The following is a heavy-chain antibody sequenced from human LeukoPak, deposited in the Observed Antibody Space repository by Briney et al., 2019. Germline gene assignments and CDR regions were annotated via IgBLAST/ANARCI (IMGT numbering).Heavy chain of an antibody. CDR1: GGSISSSSYY. CDR3: ASSQIRSLGYSSGWYYFDY. D-gene: IGHD6-19*01. Sequence: SETLSLTCTVSGGSISSSSYYWGWIRQPPGKGLEWIGSIYYSGSTYYNPSLKSRVTISVDTSKNQFSLKLSSVTAADTAVYYCASSQIRSLGYSSGWYYFDYWAREPWSPSP. CDR2: IYYSGST. V-gene: IGHV4-39*01. J-gene: IGHJ4*02.